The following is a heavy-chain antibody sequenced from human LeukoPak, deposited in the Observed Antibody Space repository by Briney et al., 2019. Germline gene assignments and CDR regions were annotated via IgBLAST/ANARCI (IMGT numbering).Heavy chain of an antibody. CDR2: IIPILGIA. V-gene: IGHV1-69*04. Sequence: ASVNVSCTASGGTFSSYAINWVRQAPGQGLEWRGRIIPILGIANYAQKFQGRVTITADKSTSTAYMELSSLRSEDTAVYYCARDSGSYYSWFDPWGQGTLVTVSS. D-gene: IGHD1-26*01. CDR1: GGTFSSYA. CDR3: ARDSGSYYSWFDP. J-gene: IGHJ5*02.